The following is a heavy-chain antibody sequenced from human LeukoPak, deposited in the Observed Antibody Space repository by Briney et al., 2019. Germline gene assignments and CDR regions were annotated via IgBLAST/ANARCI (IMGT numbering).Heavy chain of an antibody. V-gene: IGHV3-43*01. J-gene: IGHJ4*02. CDR2: ISWDGGST. CDR1: GFNFDDYT. D-gene: IGHD3-16*01. Sequence: GGSLRLSCAASGFNFDDYTMHWVRQAPGKGLEWVSLISWDGGSTYYADSVKGRFTISRDNSKNSLYLQMNSLRTEDTALYYCAKDKNMMLDYWGQGTLVTVSS. CDR3: AKDKNMMLDY.